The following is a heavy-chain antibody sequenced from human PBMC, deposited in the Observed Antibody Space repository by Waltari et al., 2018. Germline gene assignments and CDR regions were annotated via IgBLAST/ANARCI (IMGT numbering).Heavy chain of an antibody. V-gene: IGHV3-53*01. Sequence: EVQLVESGGGLVQPGGSLRLSCAASGFTVSSNYMSWVRQAPGKGLEWVSVIYSGGSTYYADSVKGRFTISRDNSKNTLYLQMNSLRAEDTAVYYCAVGETDYYYGMDVWGQGTTVTVSS. CDR2: IYSGGST. J-gene: IGHJ6*02. D-gene: IGHD3-16*01. CDR3: AVGETDYYYGMDV. CDR1: GFTVSSNY.